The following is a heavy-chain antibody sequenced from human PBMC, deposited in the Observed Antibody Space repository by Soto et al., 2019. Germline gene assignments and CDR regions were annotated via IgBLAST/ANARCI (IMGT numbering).Heavy chain of an antibody. J-gene: IGHJ3*02. V-gene: IGHV1-69*13. Sequence: SVKVSCKASGGTFGSNAISWVRQAPGQGLEWMGGIIPIFGTTNNAQKFQGRVTITADESTNTAYMELSSLRSEDTAIYYCAREGYTFGPGALRGVLDIWGQRTMDTVSS. CDR2: IIPIFGTT. D-gene: IGHD6-13*01. CDR1: GGTFGSNA. CDR3: AREGYTFGPGALRGVLDI.